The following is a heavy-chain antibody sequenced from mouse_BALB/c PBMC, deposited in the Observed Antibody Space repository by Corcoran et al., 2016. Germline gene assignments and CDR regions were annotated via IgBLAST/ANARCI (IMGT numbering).Heavy chain of an antibody. Sequence: EVQLQQYGAELVKPGASVKLSCTASGFNIKDTYMHWVKQRPEQGLEWIGRIDPANGNTKYDPKFQGKATITADTSSNTAYLQLSSLTSEDTAVYYCARGYGNYYYAMDYWGQGTSVTVSS. CDR2: IDPANGNT. CDR1: GFNIKDTY. J-gene: IGHJ4*01. D-gene: IGHD2-1*01. CDR3: ARGYGNYYYAMDY. V-gene: IGHV14-3*02.